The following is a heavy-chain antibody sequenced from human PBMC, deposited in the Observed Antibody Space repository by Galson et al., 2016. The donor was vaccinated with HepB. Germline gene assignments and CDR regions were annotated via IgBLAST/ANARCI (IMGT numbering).Heavy chain of an antibody. V-gene: IGHV3-23*01. CDR3: AKARNYWYFDV. Sequence: SLRLSCAASGFTFATDAMNWVRQAPGKGLEWVSSITGESDGKFYADSVKGRFTISRDNSKKTLFLQMNSLRAEDTAVYYCAKARNYWYFDVWGRGTLVTVSS. CDR1: GFTFATDA. J-gene: IGHJ2*01. CDR2: ITGESDGK.